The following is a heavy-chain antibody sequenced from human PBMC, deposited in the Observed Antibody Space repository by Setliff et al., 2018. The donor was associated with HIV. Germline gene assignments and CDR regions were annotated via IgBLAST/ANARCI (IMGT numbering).Heavy chain of an antibody. CDR3: ARGYTRGYFSHFDY. D-gene: IGHD3-22*01. J-gene: IGHJ4*02. CDR2: IYNTGSA. CDR1: GGSISSAGYY. V-gene: IGHV4-31*03. Sequence: KPSETLSLTCTVSGGSISSAGYYWSWIRQHPGKGLEWIGYIYNTGSAYFNPSLKSRLTISVDTSRNQFSLQLSSVTAADTAVYYCARGYTRGYFSHFDYWGQGTLVTVSS.